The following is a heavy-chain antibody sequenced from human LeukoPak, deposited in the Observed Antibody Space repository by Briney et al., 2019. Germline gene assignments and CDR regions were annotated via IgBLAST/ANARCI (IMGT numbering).Heavy chain of an antibody. V-gene: IGHV4-34*01. D-gene: IGHD6-19*01. CDR3: ARDDDSSGWEAAFDI. Sequence: SETLSLTCAVSGGALSGYYWTWIRQPPGKGLEWIGEINHSGSTNYNPSLKSRVTISVDTSRKQFFLRLSSVTAADTAMYYCARDDDSSGWEAAFDIWGQGTLVTVSS. CDR2: INHSGST. CDR1: GGALSGYY. J-gene: IGHJ3*02.